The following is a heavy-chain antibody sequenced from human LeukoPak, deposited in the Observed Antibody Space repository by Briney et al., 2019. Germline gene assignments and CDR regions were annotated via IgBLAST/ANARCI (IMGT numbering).Heavy chain of an antibody. CDR1: GYSISFISSTYY. D-gene: IGHD3-22*01. V-gene: IGHV4-38-2*02. CDR3: ARQGRFTGYYYDSSQRGYYFDY. J-gene: IGHJ4*02. CDR2: IHHSGST. Sequence: SETLSLTCTVSGYSISFISSTYYWGWVRQSPGKGLEWIGSIHHSGSTYYNPSLQSRVTISIDTSKNQFSLKLSSVTAADTAVYYCARQGRFTGYYYDSSQRGYYFDYWGQGTLVTVSS.